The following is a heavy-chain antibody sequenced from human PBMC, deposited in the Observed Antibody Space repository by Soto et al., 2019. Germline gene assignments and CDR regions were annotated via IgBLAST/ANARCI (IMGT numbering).Heavy chain of an antibody. Sequence: GESLKISCKGSGYSFTSYWIGWVRQMPGKGLEWMGIIYPGDSDTRYSPSFQGQVTISADKSISTAYLQWSSLKASDTAMYYCERNMVEDMTYYYGMEVWGQGTTVTVSS. V-gene: IGHV5-51*01. J-gene: IGHJ6*02. CDR3: ERNMVEDMTYYYGMEV. CDR2: IYPGDSDT. CDR1: GYSFTSYW. D-gene: IGHD3-10*01.